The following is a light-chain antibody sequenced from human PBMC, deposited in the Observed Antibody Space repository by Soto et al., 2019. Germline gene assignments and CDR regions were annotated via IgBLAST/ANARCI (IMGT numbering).Light chain of an antibody. CDR3: QQSYSTPWT. Sequence: DIQMTQSPSSLSASVGDRVTITCRASQTISNYLNWYQQQPGKAPKILIYAASSLQSGVPSRFSGSGSGTDFTLTISSLKPEDFETYYCQQSYSTPWTFGQGTKVDIK. V-gene: IGKV1-39*01. J-gene: IGKJ1*01. CDR2: AAS. CDR1: QTISNY.